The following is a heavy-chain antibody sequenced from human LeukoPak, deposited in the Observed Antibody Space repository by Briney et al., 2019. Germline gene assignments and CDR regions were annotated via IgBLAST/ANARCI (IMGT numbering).Heavy chain of an antibody. Sequence: PGGSLRLSCAASGFTFSSYWMSWVRQAPGKGLEWVSGISGSGGNTHYADSVKGRFTISRDNSKNTLYLQMNNLRAEDTAVYYCAKGPKQLLVGSRGHYFDYWGQGNLVTVSS. J-gene: IGHJ4*02. D-gene: IGHD2-15*01. CDR2: ISGSGGNT. CDR3: AKGPKQLLVGSRGHYFDY. V-gene: IGHV3-23*01. CDR1: GFTFSSYW.